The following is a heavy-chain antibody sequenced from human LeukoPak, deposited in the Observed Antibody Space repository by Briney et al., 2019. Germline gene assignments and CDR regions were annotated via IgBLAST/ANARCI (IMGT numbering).Heavy chain of an antibody. D-gene: IGHD5-12*01. V-gene: IGHV3-11*04. CDR3: ARERGYSGYDSSFDY. J-gene: IGHJ4*02. CDR2: ISSSGSTI. Sequence: GGSLRLSCAASGFTFSDYYMSWIRQAPGKGLEWVSYISSSGSTIYYADSVKGRFTISGGNAKNSLYLQMNSLRAEDTALYYCARERGYSGYDSSFDYWGQGTLVTVSS. CDR1: GFTFSDYY.